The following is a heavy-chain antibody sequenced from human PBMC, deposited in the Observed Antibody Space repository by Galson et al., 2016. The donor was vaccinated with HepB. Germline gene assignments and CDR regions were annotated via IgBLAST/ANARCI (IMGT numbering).Heavy chain of an antibody. CDR2: ISSRGGRT. J-gene: IGHJ4*02. CDR3: AGYGGNSV. CDR1: GLTFSSYA. Sequence: SLRLSCAASGLTFSSYAMSWVRQAPGKGLEWVSSISSRGGRTYYTDSVKGRFTVSRDNSRNTVYLQMNSLRTEDTAVYYCAGYGGNSVWGQGTLVTVSS. V-gene: IGHV3-23*01. D-gene: IGHD4-23*01.